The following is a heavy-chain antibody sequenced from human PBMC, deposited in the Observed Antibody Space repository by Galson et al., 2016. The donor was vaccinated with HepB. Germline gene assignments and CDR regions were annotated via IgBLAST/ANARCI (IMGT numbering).Heavy chain of an antibody. CDR2: IGTSGDT. CDR1: GFTFNNYD. V-gene: IGHV3-13*01. CDR3: AKGGHYYDYYFDY. D-gene: IGHD3-22*01. J-gene: IGHJ4*02. Sequence: SLRLSCATSGFTFNNYDMHWLRQTTGKGLEWVAAIGTSGDTYYPGSVKGRFTTSRDNAKNSFYLQMNSLSVGDTALYFCAKGGHYYDYYFDYWGPGTLVTVSS.